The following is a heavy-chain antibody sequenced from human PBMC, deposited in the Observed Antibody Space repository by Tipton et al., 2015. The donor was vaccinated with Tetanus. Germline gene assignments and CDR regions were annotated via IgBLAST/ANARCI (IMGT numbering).Heavy chain of an antibody. CDR2: ISGNGGSI. J-gene: IGHJ3*01. Sequence: SLRLSCSASGFTFNRSAMHWVRQVPGKGLEDVSVISGNGGSIEYADSVKGRFTISRDNSKSTLYLQMSGLRTEDTAVYFCVKDGQEETWGQGTTVPVSS. CDR3: VKDGQEET. CDR1: GFTFNRSA. V-gene: IGHV3-64D*08.